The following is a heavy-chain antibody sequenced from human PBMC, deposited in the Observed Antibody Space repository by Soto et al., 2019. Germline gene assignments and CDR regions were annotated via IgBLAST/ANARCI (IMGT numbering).Heavy chain of an antibody. Sequence: QPGGSLRLSCVASGFTFSNYAMSWVRQAPGKGLEWVSYISSSSSTIYYADSVKGRFTISRDNAKNSLYLQMNSLRDEDTAVYYCASGNGNYDFWSGYWAPYYYYGMDVWGQGTTVTVSS. CDR3: ASGNGNYDFWSGYWAPYYYYGMDV. D-gene: IGHD3-3*01. V-gene: IGHV3-48*02. CDR2: ISSSSSTI. J-gene: IGHJ6*02. CDR1: GFTFSNYA.